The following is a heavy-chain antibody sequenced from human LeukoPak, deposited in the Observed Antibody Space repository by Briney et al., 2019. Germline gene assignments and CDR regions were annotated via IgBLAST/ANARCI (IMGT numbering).Heavy chain of an antibody. CDR2: INHSGST. Sequence: SETLSLTCAVYGGSFSGYYWSWIRQPPGKGLEWIGEINHSGSTNYNPSLKSRVTISVDTSKNQFSLKLSSVTAADTAVYYCARGLIGRGYSYGFNWFDPWGQGTLVTVSS. CDR1: GGSFSGYY. V-gene: IGHV4-34*01. D-gene: IGHD5-18*01. J-gene: IGHJ5*02. CDR3: ARGLIGRGYSYGFNWFDP.